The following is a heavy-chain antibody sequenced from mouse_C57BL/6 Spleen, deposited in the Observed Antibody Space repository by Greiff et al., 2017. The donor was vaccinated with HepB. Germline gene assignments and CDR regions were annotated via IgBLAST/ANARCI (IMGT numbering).Heavy chain of an antibody. Sequence: EVQLQHSGAELVRPGASVKLSCTASGFNIKDDYMHWVKQRPEQGLEWIGWIDPENGDTEYASKFQGKATITADTSSNTAYLQLSSLTSEDTAVYYCTTPVYYYGSSWWFAYWGQGTLVTVSA. V-gene: IGHV14-4*01. J-gene: IGHJ3*01. CDR3: TTPVYYYGSSWWFAY. D-gene: IGHD1-1*01. CDR1: GFNIKDDY. CDR2: IDPENGDT.